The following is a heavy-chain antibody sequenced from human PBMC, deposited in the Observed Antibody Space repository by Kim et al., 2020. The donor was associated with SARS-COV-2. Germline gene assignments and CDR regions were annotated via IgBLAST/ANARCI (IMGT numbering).Heavy chain of an antibody. CDR3: ARRSGTYYNWFDP. CDR1: GGSISNSY. V-gene: IGHV4-59*08. J-gene: IGHJ5*02. Sequence: SETLSLTCTVSGGSISNSYWSWIRQPPGKGLEWIGYISYSGGTYYSPSLQSRVTMSVDTSKNQFSLKVSSVTAADTAVYYCARRSGTYYNWFDPWGQGTL. CDR2: ISYSGGT. D-gene: IGHD1-26*01.